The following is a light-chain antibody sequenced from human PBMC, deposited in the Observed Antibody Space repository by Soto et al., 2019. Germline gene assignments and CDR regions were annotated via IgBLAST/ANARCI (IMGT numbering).Light chain of an antibody. CDR2: SAF. CDR1: QSVSTS. Sequence: EVVMTQSPATLSVFPGERVTLSCRASQSVSTSVAWYQQKPGQAPRLLIYSAFTTASGIPARFSGGGSGTEFTLTISSLESEDFAVYYCQQYIKGYTFGQGTKLEIK. V-gene: IGKV3-15*01. CDR3: QQYIKGYT. J-gene: IGKJ2*01.